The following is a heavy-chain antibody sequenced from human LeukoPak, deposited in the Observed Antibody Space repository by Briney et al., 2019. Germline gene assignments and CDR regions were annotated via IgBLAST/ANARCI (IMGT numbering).Heavy chain of an antibody. CDR2: ISSSSSTI. Sequence: GGSLRLSCAASGFTFSSYSMNWVRQAPGKGLEWVSYISSSSSTIYYADSVKGRFTISRDNAKNSLYLQMNSLRAEDTAVYYCATASTILWFGEFDFDYWGQGTLVTVSS. J-gene: IGHJ4*02. D-gene: IGHD3-10*01. CDR3: ATASTILWFGEFDFDY. V-gene: IGHV3-48*04. CDR1: GFTFSSYS.